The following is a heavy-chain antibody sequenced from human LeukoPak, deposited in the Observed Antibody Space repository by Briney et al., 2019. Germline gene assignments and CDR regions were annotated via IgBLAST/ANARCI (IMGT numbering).Heavy chain of an antibody. CDR3: TTGRVSLDY. V-gene: IGHV3-15*01. CDR1: GFTFSNAR. J-gene: IGHJ4*02. CDR2: IKSKTDGGTT. D-gene: IGHD3-16*01. Sequence: EGSLRLSCAASGFTFSNARTSWVRQAPGKGLEWVGRIKSKTDGGTTDYAAPVKGRFTISRDDSKNTLYLQMNSLKTEDTALYYCTTGRVSLDYWGQGTLVTVSS.